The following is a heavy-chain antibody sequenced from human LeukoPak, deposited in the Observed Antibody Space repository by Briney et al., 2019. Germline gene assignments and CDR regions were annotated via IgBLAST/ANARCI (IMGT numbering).Heavy chain of an antibody. J-gene: IGHJ4*02. CDR3: ARVGGGYSGYGPYFDY. D-gene: IGHD5-12*01. V-gene: IGHV1-69*04. CDR2: IIPILGIA. Sequence: ASVTVSCKASGGTFSSYAISWVRQAPGQGLEWMGRIIPILGIANYAQKFQGRVTITADKSTSTAYMELSSLRSEDTAVYYCARVGGGYSGYGPYFDYWGQGTLVTVSS. CDR1: GGTFSSYA.